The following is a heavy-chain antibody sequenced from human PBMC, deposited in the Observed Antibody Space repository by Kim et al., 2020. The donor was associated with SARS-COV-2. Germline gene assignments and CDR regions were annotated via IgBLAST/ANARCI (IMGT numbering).Heavy chain of an antibody. CDR1: GGSISSYY. CDR2: IYYSGST. Sequence: SETLSLTCTVSGGSISSYYWSWIRQPPGKGLEWIGYIYYSGSTNYNPSLKSRVTISVDTSKNQFSLKLSSVTAADTAVYYCARVGSGGYSYGYRWEPYYYGMDVWGQGTTVTVSS. J-gene: IGHJ6*02. V-gene: IGHV4-59*13. CDR3: ARVGSGGYSYGYRWEPYYYGMDV. D-gene: IGHD5-18*01.